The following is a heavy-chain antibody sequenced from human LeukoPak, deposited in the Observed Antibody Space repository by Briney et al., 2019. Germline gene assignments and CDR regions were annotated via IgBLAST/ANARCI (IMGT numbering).Heavy chain of an antibody. V-gene: IGHV3-33*06. CDR2: IWYDRSNK. CDR3: AKDSSGYYLDY. CDR1: GFTFSSYG. Sequence: PGGSLRLSCAASGFTFSSYGMHWVRQAPGKGLEWVAVIWYDRSNKYYADSVKGRFTISRDNSTNTLYLQMNSLRAEDTAVYYCAKDSSGYYLDYWGQGTLVTVSS. J-gene: IGHJ4*02. D-gene: IGHD3-22*01.